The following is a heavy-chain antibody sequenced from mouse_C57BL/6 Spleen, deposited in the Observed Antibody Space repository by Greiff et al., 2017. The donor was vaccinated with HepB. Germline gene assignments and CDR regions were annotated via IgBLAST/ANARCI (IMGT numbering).Heavy chain of an antibody. CDR2: INPSTGGT. CDR1: GYSFTGYY. Sequence: VQLQQSGPELVKPGASVKISCKASGYSFTGYYMNWVKQSPEKSLEWIGEINPSTGGTTYNQKFKAKATLTVDKSSSTAYMQLKSLTSEDSAVYYCARGRNYYGSSPWYFDVWGTGTTVTVSS. D-gene: IGHD1-1*01. J-gene: IGHJ1*03. V-gene: IGHV1-42*01. CDR3: ARGRNYYGSSPWYFDV.